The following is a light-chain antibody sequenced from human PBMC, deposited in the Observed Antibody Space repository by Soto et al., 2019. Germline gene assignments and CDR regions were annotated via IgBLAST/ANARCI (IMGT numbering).Light chain of an antibody. J-gene: IGKJ5*01. CDR1: ESVSTN. Sequence: EIEMTQSPATLSLAPMEIVTLSFRASESVSTNLAWYQQKAGQAPRLLIYAASTRATGIPARFSGSGSGTEFTLTISSLQSEDFAVYYCQQSSNWVTFGQGTRLEIK. CDR3: QQSSNWVT. CDR2: AAS. V-gene: IGKV3-15*01.